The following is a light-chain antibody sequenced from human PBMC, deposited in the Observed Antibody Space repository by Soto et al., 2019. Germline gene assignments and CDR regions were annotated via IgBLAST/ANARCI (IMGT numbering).Light chain of an antibody. V-gene: IGLV2-11*01. CDR1: SSDAGGYNY. Sequence: QSALTQPRSVSGSPGQSVTISCTGTSSDAGGYNYVSWYQQHPGKAPKLMIYDVNKRPSGVPDRFSGSKSGNTASLTISGLQAEDEADYYCCSYAGSYTWVFGGGTKLTVL. CDR2: DVN. J-gene: IGLJ3*02. CDR3: CSYAGSYTWV.